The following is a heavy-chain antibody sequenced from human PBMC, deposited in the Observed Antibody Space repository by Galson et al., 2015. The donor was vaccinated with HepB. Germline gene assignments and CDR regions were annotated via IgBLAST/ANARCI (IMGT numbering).Heavy chain of an antibody. V-gene: IGHV4-61*01. Sequence: TLSLTCTVSGGSVSSGSYYWSWIRQPPGKGLEWIGYIYYSGSTNYNPSLKSRVTISVDTSKNQFSLKLSSVTAADTAVYYCAREGRAVAATFDYWGQGTLVTVSS. D-gene: IGHD6-19*01. CDR2: IYYSGST. CDR3: AREGRAVAATFDY. CDR1: GGSVSSGSYY. J-gene: IGHJ4*02.